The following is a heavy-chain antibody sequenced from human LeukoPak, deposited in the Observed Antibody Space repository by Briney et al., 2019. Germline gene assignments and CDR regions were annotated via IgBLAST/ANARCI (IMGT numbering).Heavy chain of an antibody. J-gene: IGHJ4*02. Sequence: SETLSLPCTVSGGPLSSCGYFGRWVRQHRGKGLEWNGYIYYSGSTYYNPSLKSRVTISVDTSKTQFSLKLSSVTAADTAVYYCAREVGGYCSSTSCLHYYFDYWGQGTLVTVSS. D-gene: IGHD2-2*01. CDR1: GGPLSSCGYF. V-gene: IGHV4-31*03. CDR2: IYYSGST. CDR3: AREVGGYCSSTSCLHYYFDY.